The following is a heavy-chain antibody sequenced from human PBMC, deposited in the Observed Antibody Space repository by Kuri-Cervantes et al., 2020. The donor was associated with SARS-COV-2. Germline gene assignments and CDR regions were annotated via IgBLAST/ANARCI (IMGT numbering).Heavy chain of an antibody. Sequence: LSLTCAASGFTFSSYAMNWVRQAPGKGLEWVSAISGSGGSTYFADSVKGRFTISRDNSRTTLLLQMNTLRAEDTAVYYCARGYEARYSSSWYLDYWGQGTLVTVSS. D-gene: IGHD6-13*01. CDR1: GFTFSSYA. CDR2: ISGSGGST. V-gene: IGHV3-23*01. CDR3: ARGYEARYSSSWYLDY. J-gene: IGHJ4*02.